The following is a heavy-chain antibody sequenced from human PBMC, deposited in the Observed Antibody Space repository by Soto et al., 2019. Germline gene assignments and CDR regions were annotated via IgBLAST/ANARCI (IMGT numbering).Heavy chain of an antibody. J-gene: IGHJ5*02. CDR1: GGSISSSSYY. V-gene: IGHV4-39*01. CDR2: IYYSGST. CDR3: ARHIAPAGYYYGSGNNWFDP. D-gene: IGHD3-10*01. Sequence: QLQLQESGPGLVKPSETLSLTCTVSGGSISSSSYYWGWIRQPPGKGLEWIGSIYYSGSTYYNPSLKSRVTISVDTSKNQFSLKLSSVTAADTAVYYCARHIAPAGYYYGSGNNWFDPWGQGTLVTVSS.